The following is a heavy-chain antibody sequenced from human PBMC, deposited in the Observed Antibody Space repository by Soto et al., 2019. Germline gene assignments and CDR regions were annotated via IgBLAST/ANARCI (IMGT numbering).Heavy chain of an antibody. V-gene: IGHV3-30*03. D-gene: IGHD3-10*01. J-gene: IGHJ5*02. Sequence: QVQLVESGGGVVQPGRSLRLSCAASGFPFTSYGMHWVREGPDKGLEWVAIISYDGSDKYYADSVKGRFTISRDNAKNSLYLQMNSLRAEDTAVYYCARVGTRGSAINWFDPWGQGTLVTVSS. CDR2: ISYDGSDK. CDR1: GFPFTSYG. CDR3: ARVGTRGSAINWFDP.